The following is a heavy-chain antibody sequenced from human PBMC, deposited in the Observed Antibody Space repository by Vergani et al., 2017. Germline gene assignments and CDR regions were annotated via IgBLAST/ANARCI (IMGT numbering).Heavy chain of an antibody. CDR3: GRQRPGSGWSPGDFDD. CDR2: MYHSGST. J-gene: IGHJ4*02. D-gene: IGHD6-19*01. Sequence: QVRLQESGPGLVKPSETLSLTCSVSGGSMSGYYWSWIRQPPGKELEWIGYMYHSGSTNYNPSLETRVTISGDTSKNQFSLKLNSVTAADTAVYYYGRQRPGSGWSPGDFDDWGQGILVTVSS. CDR1: GGSMSGYY. V-gene: IGHV4-59*01.